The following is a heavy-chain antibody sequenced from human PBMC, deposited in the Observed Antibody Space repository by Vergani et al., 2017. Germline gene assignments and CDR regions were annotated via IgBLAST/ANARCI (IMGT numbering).Heavy chain of an antibody. CDR1: GFTFSSYA. D-gene: IGHD2-15*01. J-gene: IGHJ4*02. Sequence: EVQLLESGGGLVQPGGSLRLSCAASGFTFSSYAMSWVRQAPGKGLEWVSAISGSGGSTYYADSVKGRFTISRDNSKNTLYLQMNSLRPDDSATYYCIKEGLFRMPTDIDFWGQGTLVTVSS. V-gene: IGHV3-23*01. CDR3: IKEGLFRMPTDIDF. CDR2: ISGSGGST.